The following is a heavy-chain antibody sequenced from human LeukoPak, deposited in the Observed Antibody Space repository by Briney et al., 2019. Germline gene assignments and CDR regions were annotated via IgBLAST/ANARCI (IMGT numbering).Heavy chain of an antibody. CDR2: IIPIFGTA. CDR1: GGTFSSYA. D-gene: IGHD3-22*01. Sequence: SVKVSCKASGGTFSSYAISWVRQAPGQGLEWMGGIIPIFGTANYAQKFQGRVTITADKSTSTAYMELSSLRSEDTAVYYCARGGYDSSGYYYDEFVYWGQGTLVTVSS. V-gene: IGHV1-69*06. J-gene: IGHJ4*02. CDR3: ARGGYDSSGYYYDEFVY.